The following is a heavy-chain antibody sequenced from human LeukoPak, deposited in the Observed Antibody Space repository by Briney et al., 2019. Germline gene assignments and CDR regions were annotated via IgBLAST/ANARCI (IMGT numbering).Heavy chain of an antibody. CDR1: GYTFTSYA. CDR2: IKPNSGGT. Sequence: ASVKVSCKASGYTFTSYAMNWVRQAPGQGLEWMGWIKPNSGGTNYAQKFQGRVTMTRDTSISTAYMELSRLRSDDTAVYYCARGSMVGATLDYFDYWGQGTLVTVSS. D-gene: IGHD1-26*01. V-gene: IGHV1-2*02. CDR3: ARGSMVGATLDYFDY. J-gene: IGHJ4*02.